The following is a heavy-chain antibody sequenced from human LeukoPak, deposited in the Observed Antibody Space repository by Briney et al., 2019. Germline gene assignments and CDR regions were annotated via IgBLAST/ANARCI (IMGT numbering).Heavy chain of an antibody. V-gene: IGHV4-39*07. J-gene: IGHJ4*02. CDR2: IYYSGST. D-gene: IGHD6-13*01. Sequence: PSETLSLTCTVSGGSISSSSYYWGWIRQPPGKGLEWIGSIYYSGSTYYNPSLKSRVTISVDTSKNQFSLKLSSVTAADTAVYYCARAGYSSSWSTPADYWGQGTLVTVSS. CDR3: ARAGYSSSWSTPADY. CDR1: GGSISSSSYY.